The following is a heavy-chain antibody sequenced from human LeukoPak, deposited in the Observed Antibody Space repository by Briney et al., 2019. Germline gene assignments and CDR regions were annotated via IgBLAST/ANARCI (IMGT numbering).Heavy chain of an antibody. CDR1: GGSISSSSFH. Sequence: SETLSLTCIVSGGSISSSSFHWGWIRQPPGKGLEWIGTVFYSGSTYYNPSLKSRVTISVDTSKNQFSLKLSSVTATDTAVYYCARRRSRYYDSSGYPFDSWGQGILVTVSS. D-gene: IGHD3-22*01. CDR2: VFYSGST. CDR3: ARRRSRYYDSSGYPFDS. J-gene: IGHJ4*02. V-gene: IGHV4-39*01.